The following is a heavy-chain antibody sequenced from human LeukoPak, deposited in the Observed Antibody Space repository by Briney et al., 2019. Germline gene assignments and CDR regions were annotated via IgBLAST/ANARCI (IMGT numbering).Heavy chain of an antibody. CDR3: ARVFRGRCSGSPPYFDY. D-gene: IGHD3-10*02. V-gene: IGHV3-21*01. CDR1: GFTFSSYS. CDR2: ISSSSSYI. Sequence: AGGSLRLSCAASGFTFSSYSMNWVRQAPGKGLEWVSSISSSSSYIYYADSVKGRFTISRDNAKNSLYLQMNSLRAEDTAVYYCARVFRGRCSGSPPYFDYLGQGTLVTVSS. J-gene: IGHJ4*02.